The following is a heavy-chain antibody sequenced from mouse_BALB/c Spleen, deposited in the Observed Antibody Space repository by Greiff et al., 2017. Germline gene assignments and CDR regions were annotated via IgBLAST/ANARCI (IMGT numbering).Heavy chain of an antibody. Sequence: VQLKESGPELVKPGASVKISCKASGYSFTGYYMHWVKQSHVKSLEWIGRINPYNGATSYNQNFKDKASLTVDKSSSTAYMELHSLTSEDSAVYYCARCPQYDEYAMDYWGQGTSVTVSS. D-gene: IGHD2-14*01. V-gene: IGHV1-31*01. CDR1: GYSFTGYY. J-gene: IGHJ4*01. CDR3: ARCPQYDEYAMDY. CDR2: INPYNGAT.